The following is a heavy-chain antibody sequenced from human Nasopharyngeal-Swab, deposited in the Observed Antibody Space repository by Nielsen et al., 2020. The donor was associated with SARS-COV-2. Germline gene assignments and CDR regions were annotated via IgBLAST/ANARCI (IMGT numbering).Heavy chain of an antibody. D-gene: IGHD2-8*02. CDR1: GFTFSNYE. J-gene: IGHJ5*02. CDR3: VRASRAWS. CDR2: IGGGGSPI. V-gene: IGHV3-48*03. Sequence: GESLKISCAASGFTFSNYEMNWVRQAPGKGLEWVSYIGGGGSPIYYADSVKGRFTISRDNAEKSLYLQMSSLRAEDTAVYYCVRASRAWSWGQETLLTVSS.